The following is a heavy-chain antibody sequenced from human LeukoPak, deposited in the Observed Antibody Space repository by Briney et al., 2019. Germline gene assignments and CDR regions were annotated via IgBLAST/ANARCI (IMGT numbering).Heavy chain of an antibody. V-gene: IGHV3-48*04. J-gene: IGHJ6*03. D-gene: IGHD2-15*01. CDR1: GFTFSSYS. CDR2: ISSSSSTI. Sequence: PGGSLRLSCAASGFTFSSYSMNWVRQAPGKGLEWVSYISSSSSTIYYADSVKGRFTISRDNTKNSLYLQMNSLRAEDTAVYYCARVGTTPHDYYYYMDVWGKGTTVTVSS. CDR3: ARVGTTPHDYYYYMDV.